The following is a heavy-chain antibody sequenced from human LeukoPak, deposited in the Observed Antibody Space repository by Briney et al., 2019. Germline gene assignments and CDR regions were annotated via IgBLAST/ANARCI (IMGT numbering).Heavy chain of an antibody. Sequence: SETLSLTCTVSGGSMSNYYWSWIRQPPGKGLEWIGYFDDSGSANYNPSLKSRVTISADTSKNQLSLKLNSATAADTAVYYCTRHSRDSGGAFQYWGRGTPVTVSS. D-gene: IGHD4-23*01. CDR1: GGSMSNYY. CDR3: TRHSRDSGGAFQY. J-gene: IGHJ4*02. V-gene: IGHV4-59*08. CDR2: FDDSGSA.